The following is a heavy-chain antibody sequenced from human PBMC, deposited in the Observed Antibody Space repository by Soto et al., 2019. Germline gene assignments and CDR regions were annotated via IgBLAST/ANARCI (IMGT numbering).Heavy chain of an antibody. CDR3: ARVGRPQHLLTGFDN. J-gene: IGHJ5*02. CDR2: ISYDGSNK. D-gene: IGHD3-16*01. V-gene: IGHV3-30-3*01. Sequence: GGSLRLSCAASGFTFSLYAMHGVRKAPGKGLEWVAVISYDGSNKYYADSVKGRFTISRDNSKNTLYLQMNSLRAEDTAVYFCARVGRPQHLLTGFDNWGQGTLVTVSS. CDR1: GFTFSLYA.